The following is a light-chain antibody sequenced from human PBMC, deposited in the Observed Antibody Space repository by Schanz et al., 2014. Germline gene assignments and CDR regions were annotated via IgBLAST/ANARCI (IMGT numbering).Light chain of an antibody. J-gene: IGKJ1*01. CDR3: QQYGSSPRT. Sequence: EIVLTQSPGTLSLSPRERATLSCRASQSVAGRYLAWYQQKPGQAPRLVIYGASTRATGIPDRFSGSGSGTDFTLTISRLEPEDFAVYYCQQYGSSPRTFGQGTKVEIK. CDR2: GAS. CDR1: QSVAGRY. V-gene: IGKV3-20*01.